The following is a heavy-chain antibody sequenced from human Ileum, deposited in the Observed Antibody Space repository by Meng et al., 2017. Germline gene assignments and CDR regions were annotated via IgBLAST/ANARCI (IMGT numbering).Heavy chain of an antibody. CDR3: ARVYYDSSGLNWFDS. Sequence: QGQSQVSAPGLGQPSQTLSLTCTVSGGSVSDGDYYWSWVRQHPGKGLECIGHMYSSGNAYYNPSLKSRVSMSVDTSKNQFSVRLSSVTAADTAIYYCARVYYDSSGLNWFDSWGQGTLVTVSS. CDR2: MYSSGNA. J-gene: IGHJ5*01. CDR1: GGSVSDGDYY. D-gene: IGHD3-22*01. V-gene: IGHV4-31*03.